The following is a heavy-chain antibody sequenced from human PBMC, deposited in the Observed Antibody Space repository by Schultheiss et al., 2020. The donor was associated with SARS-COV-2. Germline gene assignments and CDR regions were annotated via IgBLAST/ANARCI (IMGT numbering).Heavy chain of an antibody. Sequence: ASVKVSCKASGYTFTSYDINWVRQATGQGLEWMGWMNPNSGNTGYAQKFQGRVTMTRNTSISTAYMELSSLRSEDTAVYYCARSFVVVVAAYDYWGQGTLVTVSS. CDR2: MNPNSGNT. CDR1: GYTFTSYD. V-gene: IGHV1-8*01. CDR3: ARSFVVVVAAYDY. J-gene: IGHJ4*02. D-gene: IGHD2-15*01.